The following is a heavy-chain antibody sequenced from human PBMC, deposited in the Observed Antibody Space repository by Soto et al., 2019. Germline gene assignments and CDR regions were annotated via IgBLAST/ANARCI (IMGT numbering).Heavy chain of an antibody. D-gene: IGHD2-8*01. CDR2: TYYRSKWYN. CDR3: ARDHPDYCTNGVCYFFDY. V-gene: IGHV6-1*01. J-gene: IGHJ4*02. CDR1: GDSGSSNSAA. Sequence: SQALSLTCAISGDSGSSNSAAWNWIRQCPSRGLEWLGRTYYRSKWYNDYAVSVKSRITINPDTSKNQFSLQLNSVTPEDTAVYYCARDHPDYCTNGVCYFFDYWGQRTSDPVSA.